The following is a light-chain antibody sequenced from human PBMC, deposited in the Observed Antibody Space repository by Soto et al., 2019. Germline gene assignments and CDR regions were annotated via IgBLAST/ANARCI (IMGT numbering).Light chain of an antibody. V-gene: IGKV1-12*01. Sequence: DIQMTQSPSSVSASVGDSVSITCRASQGISSWLAWYQQKPGRATKLLIYTGSSLHSGVPSRFSGTGSGTDFPLTISSLQPEDVATYYCQQANSFPLTFGGGTKVEIK. CDR1: QGISSW. CDR2: TGS. J-gene: IGKJ4*01. CDR3: QQANSFPLT.